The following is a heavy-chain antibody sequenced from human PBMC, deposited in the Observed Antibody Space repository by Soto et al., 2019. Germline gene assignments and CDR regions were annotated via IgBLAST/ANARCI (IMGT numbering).Heavy chain of an antibody. Sequence: QVQLVQSGAEEKKPGASVKVSCKASGYTFTGYAMHSVRQAPGQSLEWMGWINAGNGNTKYSQKFQGRVTITRDTAASTAYMELSSLRSEDTAVYYCARAVAVPADFDYWGQGTLVTVSS. D-gene: IGHD6-19*01. CDR3: ARAVAVPADFDY. J-gene: IGHJ4*02. V-gene: IGHV1-3*05. CDR2: INAGNGNT. CDR1: GYTFTGYA.